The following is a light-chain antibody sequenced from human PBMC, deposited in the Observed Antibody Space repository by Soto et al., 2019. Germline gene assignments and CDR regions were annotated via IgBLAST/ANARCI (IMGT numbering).Light chain of an antibody. J-gene: IGKJ1*01. CDR2: GAA. CDR3: QQYGSSPRKT. CDR1: QSVTSGY. V-gene: IGKV3-20*01. Sequence: DIVLTQSPGTLSLSPGERATLSCRASQSVTSGYLAWFQQKPGQPPRLLIYGAASRATGVPDRFSGSGSGTDFTLTISRLEPEDFAVYYCQQYGSSPRKTFGQGTKVEIK.